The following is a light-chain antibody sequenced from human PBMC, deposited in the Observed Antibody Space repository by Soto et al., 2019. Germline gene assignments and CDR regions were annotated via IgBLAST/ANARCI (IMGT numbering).Light chain of an antibody. CDR1: QSVSSY. V-gene: IGKV3-11*01. CDR3: QQRYSWPPT. J-gene: IGKJ4*01. CDR2: DAP. Sequence: EFVLTQSPATLSLSPGERATLSCRASQSVSSYLAWYQQKPGQAPRLLIYDAPNRATGIPARFSASGSGTDFTLTISSLEPEDFAVYYCQQRYSWPPTFGGGTKVDIK.